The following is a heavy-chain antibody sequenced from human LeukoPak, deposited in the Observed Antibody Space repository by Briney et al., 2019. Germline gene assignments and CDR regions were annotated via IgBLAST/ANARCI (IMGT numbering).Heavy chain of an antibody. CDR1: GITFSNYN. CDR3: AREDIVATMGHDI. V-gene: IGHV3-21*04. D-gene: IGHD5-12*01. J-gene: IGHJ3*02. CDR2: ITSSSSYT. Sequence: GGSLRLSCAAPGITFSNYNMNWVRQAPGKGLEWISSITSSSSYTFYADSVKGRFTISRDNAKNSLYLQMNSLRAEDTALYHCAREDIVATMGHDIWGQGTMVTVSS.